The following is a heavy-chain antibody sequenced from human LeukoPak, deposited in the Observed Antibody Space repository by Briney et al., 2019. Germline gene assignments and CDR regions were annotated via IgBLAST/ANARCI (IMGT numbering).Heavy chain of an antibody. CDR1: GFTFTNCW. CDR2: INGDGSST. D-gene: IGHD2-2*01. Sequence: GGSLRLSCAASGFTFTNCWMHWVRQGQGKGLVWVSRINGDGSSTTYADAVKGRFTISRDNAKNTLYLQMSSLRAEDTAVYYCTRRGLVPAFDIWGQGTMVTVAS. V-gene: IGHV3-74*01. J-gene: IGHJ3*02. CDR3: TRRGLVPAFDI.